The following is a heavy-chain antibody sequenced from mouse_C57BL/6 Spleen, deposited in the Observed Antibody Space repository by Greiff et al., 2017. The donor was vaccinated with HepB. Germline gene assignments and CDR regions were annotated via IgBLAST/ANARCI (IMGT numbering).Heavy chain of an antibody. CDR2: IHPNSGST. CDR3: ARSVYYYGKDWYFDV. J-gene: IGHJ1*03. D-gene: IGHD1-1*01. V-gene: IGHV1-64*01. Sequence: QVQLQQPGAELVKPGASVKLSCKASGYTFTSYWMHWVKQRPGQGLEWIGMIHPNSGSTNYNEKFKSKATLTVDKSSSTAYMQLSSLTSEDSAVYYCARSVYYYGKDWYFDVWGTGTTVTVSS. CDR1: GYTFTSYW.